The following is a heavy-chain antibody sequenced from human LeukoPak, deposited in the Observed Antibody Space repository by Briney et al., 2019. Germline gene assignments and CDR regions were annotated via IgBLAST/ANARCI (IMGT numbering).Heavy chain of an antibody. J-gene: IGHJ3*02. V-gene: IGHV4-4*07. CDR3: AGYCSSTSCYSEGAFDI. Sequence: SETLSLTCTVSGGSISSYYWSWIRQPAGKGLEWIGRIYTSGSTNYNPSLKSRVTMSVDTSKNQFSLKLSSVTAADTAMYYCAGYCSSTSCYSEGAFDIWGQGTMVTVSS. CDR2: IYTSGST. CDR1: GGSISSYY. D-gene: IGHD2-2*03.